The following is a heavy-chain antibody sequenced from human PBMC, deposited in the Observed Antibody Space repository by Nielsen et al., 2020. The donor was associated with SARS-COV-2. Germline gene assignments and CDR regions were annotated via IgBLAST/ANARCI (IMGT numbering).Heavy chain of an antibody. CDR3: ARDSLYYDILTGYPDYYYYGMDV. D-gene: IGHD3-9*01. Sequence: ASVKVSCKASGYTFTSYGISWVRQAPGQGLEWMGWISAYNGNTNYAQKLLGRVTMTTDTSTSTAYMELRSLRSDDTAVYYCARDSLYYDILTGYPDYYYYGMDVWGQGTTVTVSS. V-gene: IGHV1-18*01. CDR1: GYTFTSYG. CDR2: ISAYNGNT. J-gene: IGHJ6*02.